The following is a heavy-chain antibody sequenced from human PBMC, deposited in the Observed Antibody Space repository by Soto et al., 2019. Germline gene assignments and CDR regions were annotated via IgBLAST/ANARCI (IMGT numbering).Heavy chain of an antibody. D-gene: IGHD6-13*01. J-gene: IGHJ6*02. V-gene: IGHV3-21*01. CDR2: ISSSSSYI. CDR1: GFTFSSYS. Sequence: EVQLVESGGGLVKPGGSLRLSCAASGFTFSSYSMNWVRQAPGKGLEWVSSISSSSSYIYYADSVKGRFTISRDNAKNSLYLQMTSLRAEDTAVYYCARDLKKVYSSRWRTDYYYYYGMDVWGQGTTVTVSS. CDR3: ARDLKKVYSSRWRTDYYYYYGMDV.